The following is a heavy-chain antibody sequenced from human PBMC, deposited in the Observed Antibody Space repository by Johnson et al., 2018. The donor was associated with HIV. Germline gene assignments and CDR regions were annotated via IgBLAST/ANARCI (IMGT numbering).Heavy chain of an antibody. J-gene: IGHJ3*02. Sequence: MQLVESGGGLVQPGGSLRLSCAASGFTFRNYAMTWVRQAPGKGLEWVANIKEDGGEKGYVDSVKGRFTISRDNAKNSLYLQMKSLRAEDTAVYYCASPAAGNGGAFDIWGQGTMVTVSS. CDR3: ASPAAGNGGAFDI. CDR1: GFTFRNYA. V-gene: IGHV3-7*01. CDR2: IKEDGGEK. D-gene: IGHD1-1*01.